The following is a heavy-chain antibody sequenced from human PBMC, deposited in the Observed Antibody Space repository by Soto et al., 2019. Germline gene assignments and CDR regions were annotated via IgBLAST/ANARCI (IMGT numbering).Heavy chain of an antibody. CDR3: ASSFGARTGDAFDI. J-gene: IGHJ3*02. CDR2: INSDGSST. Sequence: GGSLRLSCAASGFTFSSYWMHWVRQAPGKGLVWVSRINSDGSSTSYADSVKGRFTISRDNAKNTLYLQMNSLRAEDTAVYYCASSFGARTGDAFDIWGQGTMVTVSS. D-gene: IGHD2-8*02. V-gene: IGHV3-74*01. CDR1: GFTFSSYW.